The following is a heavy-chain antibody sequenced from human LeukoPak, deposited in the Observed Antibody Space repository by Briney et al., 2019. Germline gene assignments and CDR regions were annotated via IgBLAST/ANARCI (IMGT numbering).Heavy chain of an antibody. CDR3: ARGARFVGESVY. CDR1: GDSIRSDY. CDR2: IYYSGSA. Sequence: SETLSLTCSVSGDSIRSDYWSWIRQPPGKGLEWIGNIYYSGSANYNPSLKSRVTISVDTPKNQFSLRLSSVTAADTAIYYCARGARFVGESVYWGQGTLVTVSS. J-gene: IGHJ4*02. D-gene: IGHD3-10*01. V-gene: IGHV4-59*01.